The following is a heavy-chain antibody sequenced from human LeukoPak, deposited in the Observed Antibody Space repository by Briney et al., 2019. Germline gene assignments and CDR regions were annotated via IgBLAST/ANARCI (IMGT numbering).Heavy chain of an antibody. CDR3: AKVPYDFWSGYYSFDY. D-gene: IGHD3-3*01. V-gene: IGHV3-23*01. CDR1: GFTVSSNY. CDR2: ISGSGGST. J-gene: IGHJ4*02. Sequence: GGSLRLSCAASGFTVSSNYMTWVRQAPGKGLEWVSAISGSGGSTYYADSVKGRFTISRDNSKNTLYLQMNSLRAEDTAVYYCAKVPYDFWSGYYSFDYWGQGTLVTVSS.